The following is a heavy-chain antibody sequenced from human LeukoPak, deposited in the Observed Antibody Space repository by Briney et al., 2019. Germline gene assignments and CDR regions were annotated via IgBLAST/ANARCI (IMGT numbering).Heavy chain of an antibody. V-gene: IGHV3-9*01. J-gene: IGHJ4*02. Sequence: PGGSLRLSCAVSGFTFDDYAMHWVRQVPGKGLEWVSGINWNSDSIGYADSVKGRFTTSGDNAKNSLYLQMNSLRAEDTAFYYCAINGGGDSGYGNFDYWGQGTLVTVSS. CDR2: INWNSDSI. D-gene: IGHD5-12*01. CDR3: AINGGGDSGYGNFDY. CDR1: GFTFDDYA.